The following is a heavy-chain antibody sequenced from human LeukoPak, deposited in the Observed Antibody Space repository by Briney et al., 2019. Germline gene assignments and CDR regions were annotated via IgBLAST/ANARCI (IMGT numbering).Heavy chain of an antibody. J-gene: IGHJ6*02. Sequence: SETLSLTCTVSGGSISNYYWSWIRQPAGEGLEWIGRIYTSGTTNYDPSLKSRATISVDTSKNQFSLKLSSVTAADTAVYYCARDGGGAAAAKSVGYYGMDVWGQGTTVTVSS. V-gene: IGHV4-4*07. CDR2: IYTSGTT. CDR3: ARDGGGAAAAKSVGYYGMDV. D-gene: IGHD6-13*01. CDR1: GGSISNYY.